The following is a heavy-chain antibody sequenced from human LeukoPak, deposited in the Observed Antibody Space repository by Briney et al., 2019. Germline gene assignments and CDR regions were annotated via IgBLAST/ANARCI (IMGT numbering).Heavy chain of an antibody. D-gene: IGHD2/OR15-2a*01. J-gene: IGHJ4*02. CDR1: GFTFSSYA. CDR2: ISYDGSNK. V-gene: IGHV3-30-3*01. CDR3: ARGTTPGDY. Sequence: SGGSLRLSCAASGFTFSSYAMHWVRQAPGKGLEWVAVISYDGSNKYYADSVKGRFTISRDNSKNTLYLQMNSLRAEDTAVYYCARGTTPGDYWGQGTLVTVSS.